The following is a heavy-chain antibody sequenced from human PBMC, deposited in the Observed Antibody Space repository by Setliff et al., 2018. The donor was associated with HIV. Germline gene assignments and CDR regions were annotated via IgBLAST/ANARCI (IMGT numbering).Heavy chain of an antibody. J-gene: IGHJ2*01. V-gene: IGHV3-15*01. Sequence: PGGSLRLSCEVSGLTFDKVWMSWVRQAPGKGLEWVGRIKSHIYGGTTDYAAPVKDRFIISRDDSKNKVYLLMTDLESDDTAFYFCTTVAYNLPYWYFDLWGRGTLVTVSS. CDR3: TTVAYNLPYWYFDL. D-gene: IGHD1-1*01. CDR2: IKSHIYGGTT. CDR1: GLTFDKVW.